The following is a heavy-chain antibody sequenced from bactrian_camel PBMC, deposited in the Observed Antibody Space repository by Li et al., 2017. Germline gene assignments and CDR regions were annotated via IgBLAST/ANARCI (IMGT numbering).Heavy chain of an antibody. CDR1: GYAGCNYD. CDR2: ISNDAGA. CDR3: AAKYFHIGYSLSWWFKAVCL. Sequence: HVQLVESGGGSVEAGGSLRLSCVASGYAGCNYDRNWYRQAPGKQREAVAGISNDAGAAYADSVQGRFTISKDSERNTLYLQMNNLTPEDTAMYYCAAKYFHIGYSLSWWFKAVCLLGPGDPGHR. V-gene: IGHV3S53*01. J-gene: IGHJ4*01. D-gene: IGHD1*01.